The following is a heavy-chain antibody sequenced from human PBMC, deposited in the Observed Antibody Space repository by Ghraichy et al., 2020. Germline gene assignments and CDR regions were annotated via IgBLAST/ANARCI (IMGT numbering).Heavy chain of an antibody. CDR1: GFTFSGSA. V-gene: IGHV3-73*01. D-gene: IGHD2-2*01. CDR2: IRSKANSYAT. J-gene: IGHJ4*02. CDR3: TRRPGYCSSTSCSNGGY. Sequence: GGPLRLSCAASGFTFSGSAMHWVRQASGKGLEWVGRIRSKANSYATAYAASVKGRFTISRDDSKNTAYLQMNSLKTEDTAVYYCTRRPGYCSSTSCSNGGYWGQGTLVTVSS.